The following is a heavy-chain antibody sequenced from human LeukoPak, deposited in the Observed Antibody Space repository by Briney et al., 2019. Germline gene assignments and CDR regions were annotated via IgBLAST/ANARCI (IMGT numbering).Heavy chain of an antibody. V-gene: IGHV4-59*01. CDR2: IYYSGTT. CDR1: GGSISSYY. CDR3: ARRGDGYNFDY. J-gene: IGHJ4*02. D-gene: IGHD5-24*01. Sequence: PSETLSLTCTVSGGSISSYYWSWIRQPPGKGLEWVGYIYYSGTTYYNPSLKSRVTISVDTSKNQFSLKLSSVTAADTAVYYCARRGDGYNFDYWGQGTLVTVSP.